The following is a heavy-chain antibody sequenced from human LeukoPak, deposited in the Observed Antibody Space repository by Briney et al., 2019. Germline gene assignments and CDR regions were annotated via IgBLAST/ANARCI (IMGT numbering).Heavy chain of an antibody. D-gene: IGHD2-2*01. CDR1: RFTFSSYA. J-gene: IGHJ3*02. CDR3: AKDQGTYCNTTSCYAPDAFDI. CDR2: ISGSGRST. Sequence: GGSLRLSCAASRFTFSSYAMIGLRQAPGKGLEWVSVISGSGRSTYYADSVKGRFTISRDNSKNTLYLQMNSLRAEDTAVYYCAKDQGTYCNTTSCYAPDAFDIWAQGTMVTVSS. V-gene: IGHV3-23*01.